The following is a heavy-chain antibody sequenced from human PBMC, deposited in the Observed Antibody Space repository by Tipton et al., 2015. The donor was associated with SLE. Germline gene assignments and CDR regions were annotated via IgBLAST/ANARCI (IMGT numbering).Heavy chain of an antibody. CDR2: IYHSGST. V-gene: IGHV4-30-2*01. D-gene: IGHD3-3*01. CDR3: ACRPFNYDFWSGYYTGGAFDI. Sequence: TLSLTCAVSGGSISSGGYSWSWIRQPPGKGLEWIGYIYHSGSTYYNPSLKSRVTISVDTSKNQFSLKLSSVTAADTAVYYCACRPFNYDFWSGYYTGGAFDIWGQGTMVTVSS. CDR1: GGSISSGGYS. J-gene: IGHJ3*02.